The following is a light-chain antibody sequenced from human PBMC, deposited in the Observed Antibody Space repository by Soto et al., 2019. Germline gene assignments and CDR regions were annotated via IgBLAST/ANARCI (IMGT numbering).Light chain of an antibody. V-gene: IGKV3-11*01. CDR2: DAS. CDR1: QGISSS. J-gene: IGKJ4*01. CDR3: QQHSDWPLT. Sequence: EIVLIQPPVPLSLSQGERATLPCRASQGISSSLAWNQQNPGQAPRLLIFDASNRATGIPVRFSGSGSGTDFTLTISSLEPDDFTVYYCQQHSDWPLTFGGGTRVEI.